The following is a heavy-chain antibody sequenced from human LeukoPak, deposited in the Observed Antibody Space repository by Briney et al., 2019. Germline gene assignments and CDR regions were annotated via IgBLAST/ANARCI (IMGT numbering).Heavy chain of an antibody. J-gene: IGHJ4*02. V-gene: IGHV3-15*01. Sequence: GGSLRLSCAASGFTFSNAWMSWVRQAPGKGLEWVGRIKSKTDGGTTDYDAPVKGRFTISRDDSKNTLYLQMNSLKTEDTAVYYCTTGYSSGWSLDYWGQGTLVTVSS. CDR2: IKSKTDGGTT. D-gene: IGHD6-19*01. CDR1: GFTFSNAW. CDR3: TTGYSSGWSLDY.